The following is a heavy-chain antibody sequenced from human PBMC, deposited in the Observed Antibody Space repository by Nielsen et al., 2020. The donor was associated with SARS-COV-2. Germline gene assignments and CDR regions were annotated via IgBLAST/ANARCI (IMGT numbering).Heavy chain of an antibody. D-gene: IGHD2-2*01. J-gene: IGHJ5*02. V-gene: IGHV4-30-2*01. CDR1: GGSISSAGYS. Sequence: SETLSLTCAVPGGSISSAGYSWSWIRQPPGKGLEWIGYIYYSGSTYYNPSLRSRVTISLDRSKNQFSLKLSSVTAADTAVYYCARGGYQRWFDPWGHGTLVTVSS. CDR2: IYYSGST. CDR3: ARGGYQRWFDP.